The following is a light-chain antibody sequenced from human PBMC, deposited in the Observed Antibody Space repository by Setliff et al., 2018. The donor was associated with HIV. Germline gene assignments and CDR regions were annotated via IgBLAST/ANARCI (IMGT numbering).Light chain of an antibody. Sequence: QSALTQPASVSESPGQSITISCTGTSSDVGAYNFVSWHQQYPGKAPQLMIYDVFGRPSGVSHRFSGSKSGNTASLTISGLRPEDEADYYCSSFTTSRKFGFGTGTKV. CDR2: DVF. CDR3: SSFTTSRKFG. V-gene: IGLV2-14*03. CDR1: SSDVGAYNF. J-gene: IGLJ1*01.